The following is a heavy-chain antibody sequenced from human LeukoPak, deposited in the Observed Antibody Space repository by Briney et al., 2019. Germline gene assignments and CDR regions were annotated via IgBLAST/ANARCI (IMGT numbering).Heavy chain of an antibody. J-gene: IGHJ4*02. CDR1: GFTFSSYE. CDR3: ARANWNYGLYFDY. Sequence: PGGSLRLSCAASGFTFSSYEMNWVRQAPGKGLGWVSYISSSGSTIYYADSVKGRFTISRDNAKNSLYLQMNSLRAEDTAVYYCARANWNYGLYFDYWGQGTLVTVPS. CDR2: ISSSGSTI. V-gene: IGHV3-48*03. D-gene: IGHD1-7*01.